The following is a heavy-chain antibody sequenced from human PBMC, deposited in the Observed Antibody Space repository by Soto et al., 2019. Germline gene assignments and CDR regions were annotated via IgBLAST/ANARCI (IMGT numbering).Heavy chain of an antibody. CDR3: AKDRVGGTFYTPLGF. D-gene: IGHD1-7*01. J-gene: IGHJ4*02. V-gene: IGHV3-30*18. CDR2: ITYDGSNK. CDR1: GFNFDNYG. Sequence: HPGGSLRLSCQASGFNFDNYGMHWVRQAPGKGLQWVAVITYDGSNKYYADSVKGRFTISRDNSKNTLSLHMTTLKPEDTAVYHCAKDRVGGTFYTPLGFWGQGT.